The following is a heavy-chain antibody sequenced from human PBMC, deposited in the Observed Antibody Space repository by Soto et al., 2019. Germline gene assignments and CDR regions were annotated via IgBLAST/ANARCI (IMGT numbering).Heavy chain of an antibody. CDR3: ARDLPPSVVRGPPGY. CDR1: GYTFTSYY. CDR2: INPSGGST. V-gene: IGHV1-46*01. D-gene: IGHD3-10*01. J-gene: IGHJ4*02. Sequence: PRASVKVSCKASGYTFTSYYMHWVRQAPGQGLEWMGIINPSGGSTSYAQKFQGRVTMTRDTSTSTVYMELSSLRSEDTAVYYCARDLPPSVVRGPPGYWGQGTLVTVSS.